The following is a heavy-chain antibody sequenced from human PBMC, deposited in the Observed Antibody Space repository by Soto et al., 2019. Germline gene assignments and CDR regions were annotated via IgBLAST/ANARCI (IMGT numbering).Heavy chain of an antibody. CDR3: ARNTMTDRNPYYYYYMDV. CDR1: GYTFTSYG. Sequence: VASVKVSCKASGYTFTSYGISWVRQAPGQGLEWMGWISAYNGNTNYAQKLQGRVTMTTDTSTSTAYMELRSLRSDDTAVYYCARNTMTDRNPYYYYYMDVWGKGTTVTVSS. V-gene: IGHV1-18*01. J-gene: IGHJ6*03. D-gene: IGHD4-17*01. CDR2: ISAYNGNT.